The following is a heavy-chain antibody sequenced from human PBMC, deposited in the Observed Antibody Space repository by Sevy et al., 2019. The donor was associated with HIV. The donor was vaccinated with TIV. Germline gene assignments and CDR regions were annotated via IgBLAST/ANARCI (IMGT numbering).Heavy chain of an antibody. CDR3: AKDVVAVVGDAFDV. J-gene: IGHJ3*01. D-gene: IGHD2-15*01. CDR2: TGGRGGAT. CDR1: GFPFSSYA. Sequence: GGSLRLSCAASGFPFSSYAMNWVRQGPGKGLEWVSATGGRGGATYYADSVKGRFTISRDNSKNILYLQMDGLRAEDTAVYYCAKDVVAVVGDAFDVWGQGTMVTVSS. V-gene: IGHV3-23*01.